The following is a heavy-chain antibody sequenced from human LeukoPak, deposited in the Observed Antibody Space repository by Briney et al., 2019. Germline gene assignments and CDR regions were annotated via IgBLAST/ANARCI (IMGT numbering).Heavy chain of an antibody. Sequence: ASVKVSCKASGYTFTGYYMHWVRQAPGQGLEWMGWINPNSGGTNYAQKFQGRVTMTRDTSISTAYMELSRLRSDDTAVYYCARVPLYSCSPWYFDYWGQGTLVTVSS. CDR3: ARVPLYSCSPWYFDY. J-gene: IGHJ4*02. CDR2: INPNSGGT. CDR1: GYTFTGYY. V-gene: IGHV1-2*02. D-gene: IGHD6-13*01.